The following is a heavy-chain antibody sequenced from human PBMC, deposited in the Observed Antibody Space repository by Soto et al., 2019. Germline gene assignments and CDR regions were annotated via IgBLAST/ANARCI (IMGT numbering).Heavy chain of an antibody. D-gene: IGHD4-17*01. J-gene: IGHJ3*02. CDR3: AHPRGYGVFDAYDI. CDR2: IKHDGSEK. CDR1: GFTFSHYW. V-gene: IGHV3-7*03. Sequence: GGSLRLSCEASGFTFSHYWMSWVREAPGKGLEWVANIKHDGSEKHYVESVKGRFTISRDNAMNTLYLQMNSLRVDDTGVYYCAHPRGYGVFDAYDIWGQGTMVTVSS.